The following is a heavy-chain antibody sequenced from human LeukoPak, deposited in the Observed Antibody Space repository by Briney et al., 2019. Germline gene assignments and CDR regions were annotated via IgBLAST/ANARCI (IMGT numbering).Heavy chain of an antibody. J-gene: IGHJ4*02. CDR2: ISGSGGST. V-gene: IGHV3-23*01. CDR3: AKGIAARRGTGDY. Sequence: GGSLRLSCVPSGFSFSNYAMSWVRQAPGKGLEWVSSISGSGGSTHYADSVKGRFTISRDKTKNTLYLQMNSLRAEDTAVYYCAKGIAARRGTGDYWGQGTLVTVSS. CDR1: GFSFSNYA. D-gene: IGHD6-6*01.